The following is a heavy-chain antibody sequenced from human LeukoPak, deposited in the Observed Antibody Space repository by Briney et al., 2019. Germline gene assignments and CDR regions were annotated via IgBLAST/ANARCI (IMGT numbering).Heavy chain of an antibody. J-gene: IGHJ4*02. CDR2: ISSSSSTI. CDR3: ARDAITSKLRYFDWLFV. CDR1: GFTFSSYS. D-gene: IGHD3-9*01. Sequence: GGSLRLSCAASGFTFSSYSMNWVRQAPGKGLEWVSYISSSSSTIYYADSVKGRFTISRDNAKNSLYLQMNSLRDEDTAVYYCARDAITSKLRYFDWLFVWGQGTLVTVSS. V-gene: IGHV3-48*02.